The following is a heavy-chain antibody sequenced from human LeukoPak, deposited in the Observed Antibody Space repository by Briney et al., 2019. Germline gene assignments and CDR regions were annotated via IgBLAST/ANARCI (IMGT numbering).Heavy chain of an antibody. J-gene: IGHJ4*02. V-gene: IGHV1-69*13. D-gene: IGHD6-6*01. CDR1: GGTFSSYA. CDR2: IIPIFGTA. CDR3: ARDFRSSSSHYYFDY. Sequence: ASVKVSCKASGGTFSSYAISWVRQAPGQGLEWMGGIIPIFGTANYAQKFQGRVTITADESTSTAYMELSSLRSEDTAVYYCARDFRSSSSHYYFDYWGQGTLVTVSP.